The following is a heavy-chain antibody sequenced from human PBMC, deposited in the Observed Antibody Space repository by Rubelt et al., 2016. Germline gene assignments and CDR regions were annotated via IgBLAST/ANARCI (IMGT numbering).Heavy chain of an antibody. J-gene: IGHJ4*02. CDR1: GGSISSTNYY. D-gene: IGHD3-3*01. CDR3: ARQSGNSRFDY. V-gene: IGHV4-61*01. Sequence: QVQLQESGPGLVKPSETLSLTCTVSGGSISSTNYYWSWIRQPPGKGLEWLGYIYYSGSTNYNPSLKSRVTISVDPSKNQFSLKVSSVTAADTAVYYCARQSGNSRFDYWGQGTLVTVSS. CDR2: IYYSGST.